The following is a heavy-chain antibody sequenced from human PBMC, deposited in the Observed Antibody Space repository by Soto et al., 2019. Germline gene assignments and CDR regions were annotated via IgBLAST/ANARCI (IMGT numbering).Heavy chain of an antibody. CDR2: MNPNSGNT. CDR1: GYTFTSYD. Sequence: ASVKVSCKASGYTFTSYDINWVRQATGQGLEWMGWMNPNSGNTGYAQKFQGRVTMTRNTSISTAYMELSSLRAEDAALFYCARGGFFWGAYHSYAFDVWGQGTVVTVSS. CDR3: ARGGFFWGAYHSYAFDV. D-gene: IGHD3-16*02. J-gene: IGHJ3*01. V-gene: IGHV1-8*01.